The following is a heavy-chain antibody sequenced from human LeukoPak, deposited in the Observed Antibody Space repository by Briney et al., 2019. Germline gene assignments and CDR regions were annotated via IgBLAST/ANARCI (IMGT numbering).Heavy chain of an antibody. CDR2: IYYSGST. CDR1: GGSVSSGSYY. V-gene: IGHV4-61*01. D-gene: IGHD1-1*01. CDR3: ARGGDWKFDY. J-gene: IGHJ4*02. Sequence: SETLSLTCTVSGGSVSSGSYYWSWIRQPPGKGLEWIGYIYYSGSTNYNPSLKSRVTISVDTSKNQFSLKLSSVTAADAAVYYCARGGDWKFDYWGQGALVTVSS.